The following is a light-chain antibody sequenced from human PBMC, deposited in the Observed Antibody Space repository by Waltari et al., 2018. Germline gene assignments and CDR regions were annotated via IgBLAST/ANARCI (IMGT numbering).Light chain of an antibody. Sequence: QSALTQPPSASGSPGQSVTIPCTGTSSDIGGYKFVSWYQQHPGKAPKLMLYEVSQRPSGVPDRFSGSKSGNTASLTVSGLQAEDEADYYCSSYGGSNNLVFGGGTKLTVL. CDR2: EVS. CDR1: SSDIGGYKF. CDR3: SSYGGSNNLV. V-gene: IGLV2-8*01. J-gene: IGLJ2*01.